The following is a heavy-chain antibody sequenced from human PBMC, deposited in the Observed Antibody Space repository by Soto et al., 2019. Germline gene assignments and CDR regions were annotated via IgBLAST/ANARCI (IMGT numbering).Heavy chain of an antibody. CDR1: GFTFSSYS. D-gene: IGHD2-15*01. CDR3: ARDGPFYCSGGSCYRVDY. CDR2: ISSSSSYI. J-gene: IGHJ4*02. V-gene: IGHV3-21*01. Sequence: EVQLVESGGGLVKPGGSLRLSCAASGFTFSSYSMNWVRQAPGKGLEWVSPISSSSSYIYYADSVKGRFTVSRDNAKNSLYLQMNSLRAEDTAVYYCARDGPFYCSGGSCYRVDYWGQGTLVTVSS.